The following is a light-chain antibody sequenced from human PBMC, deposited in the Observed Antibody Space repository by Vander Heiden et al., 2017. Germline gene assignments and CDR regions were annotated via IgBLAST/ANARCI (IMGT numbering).Light chain of an antibody. CDR3: QQDNSYPWT. CDR2: KSS. Sequence: DLQMTQSPSTLSASVGDRVTITCRASQNVSRWLAWYQQKPGKAPNLLIYKSSSLESEVQSRFSDSGSGTEFTLTISSLQPDDFATYYCQQDNSYPWTFGQGTKVDIK. CDR1: QNVSRW. J-gene: IGKJ1*01. V-gene: IGKV1-5*03.